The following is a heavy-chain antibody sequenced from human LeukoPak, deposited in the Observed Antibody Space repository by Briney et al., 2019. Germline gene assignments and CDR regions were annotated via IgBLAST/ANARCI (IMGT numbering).Heavy chain of an antibody. Sequence: PGGSLRLSCAASGFTFSSYWMHWVRQAPGKGLVWVSRINSDGSSTTYADSVKGRFTISRDNAKNTLYLQMNSLRAEDTAVYYCARDRGSGWYYFDYWGQGTLVTVSS. V-gene: IGHV3-74*01. CDR3: ARDRGSGWYYFDY. D-gene: IGHD6-19*01. CDR1: GFTFSSYW. J-gene: IGHJ4*02. CDR2: INSDGSST.